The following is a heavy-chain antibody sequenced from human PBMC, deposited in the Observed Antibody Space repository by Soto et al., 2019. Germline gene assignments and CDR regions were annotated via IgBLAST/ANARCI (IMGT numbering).Heavy chain of an antibody. Sequence: SETLSLTCTVSGGSISSGGYYWSWIRQHPGKGLEWIGYIYYSGGTYYNPSLKSRVTISVDTSKNQFSLKLSSVTAADTAVYYCARDHRVVVVPAAIYYYYGMDVWGQGTTVTVSS. CDR3: ARDHRVVVVPAAIYYYYGMDV. J-gene: IGHJ6*02. CDR1: GGSISSGGYY. V-gene: IGHV4-30-4*08. D-gene: IGHD2-2*02. CDR2: IYYSGGT.